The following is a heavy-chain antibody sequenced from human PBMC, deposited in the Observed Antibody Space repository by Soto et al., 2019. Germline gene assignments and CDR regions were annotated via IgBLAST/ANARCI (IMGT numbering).Heavy chain of an antibody. Sequence: EVQLVESGGGLVKPGGSLRLSCAASGFTFSSYNMNWVRQAPGKGLEWVSSLSSSSSYIYYADSLKGRFTISRDNAKNSPYLQMNSLRAEDTAVYYCAGGGIMYGDYRSMDVWGKGTTVTVSS. V-gene: IGHV3-21*01. CDR1: GFTFSSYN. J-gene: IGHJ6*03. CDR3: AGGGIMYGDYRSMDV. CDR2: LSSSSSYI. D-gene: IGHD4-17*01.